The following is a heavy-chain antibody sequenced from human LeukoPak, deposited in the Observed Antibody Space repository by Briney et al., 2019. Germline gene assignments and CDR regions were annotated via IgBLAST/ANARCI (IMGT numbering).Heavy chain of an antibody. CDR2: IIPIFGTA. CDR1: GGTFSSYA. D-gene: IGHD3-9*01. J-gene: IGHJ4*02. V-gene: IGHV1-69*06. CDR3: ARGELRYFDWLPHFDN. Sequence: AASVKVSCKASGGTFSSYAISWVRQAPGQGLEWMGGIIPIFGTANYAQKFQGRVTITADKSTSTAYMELSSLRSEDTAVYYCARGELRYFDWLPHFDNWGQGTLVTVSS.